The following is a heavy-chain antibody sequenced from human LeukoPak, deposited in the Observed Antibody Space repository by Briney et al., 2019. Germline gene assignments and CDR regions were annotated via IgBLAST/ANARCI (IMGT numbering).Heavy chain of an antibody. CDR1: GGTFSSYA. CDR2: IIPILGIA. CDR3: AGRKPMVRGVIWFDP. J-gene: IGHJ5*02. V-gene: IGHV1-69*04. Sequence: ASVKVSCKASGGTFSSYAISWVRQAPGQGLEWMGRIIPILGIANYAQKFQGRVTITADKSTSTAYMELSSLRSEDTAVYYCAGRKPMVRGVIWFDPWGQGPLVTVSS. D-gene: IGHD3-10*01.